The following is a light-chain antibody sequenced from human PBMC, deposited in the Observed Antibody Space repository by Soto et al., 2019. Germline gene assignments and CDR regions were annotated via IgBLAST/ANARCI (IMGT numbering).Light chain of an antibody. Sequence: DIQMTQSPSYLSASVGDRVTITCRASQSISSYLNWYQQKPGKAPKLLIYAASSLESGVPSRFSGSGSGTEFTLTISNLQPDDFATYYCQQYDNYPLTFGGGTKVDNK. CDR1: QSISSY. V-gene: IGKV1-39*01. CDR3: QQYDNYPLT. J-gene: IGKJ4*01. CDR2: AAS.